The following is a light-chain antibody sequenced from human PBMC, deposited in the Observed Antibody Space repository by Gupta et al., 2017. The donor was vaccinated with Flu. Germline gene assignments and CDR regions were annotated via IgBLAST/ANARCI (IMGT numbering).Light chain of an antibody. J-gene: IGLJ2*01. CDR2: AKN. V-gene: IGLV3-19*01. CDR1: SLRNSY. Sequence: TVSNTCKGDSLRNSYASWYQQKLGQAPFLVIYAKNIRPSGIPDRFSGSSSGNTAALTITGAQAEDEADYYCNSRDSTDNHQAVFGGGTKLTVL. CDR3: NSRDSTDNHQAV.